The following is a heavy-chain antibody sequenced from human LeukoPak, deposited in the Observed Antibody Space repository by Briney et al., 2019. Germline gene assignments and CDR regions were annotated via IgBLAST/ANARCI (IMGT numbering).Heavy chain of an antibody. J-gene: IGHJ4*02. V-gene: IGHV4-59*01. D-gene: IGHD2-15*01. Sequence: SETLSLTCTVSGGSISSYYWSWIRQPPGKGLEWIGYIYYSGSTNYNPSLKSRVTISVDTSKNQFSLKLSSVTAADTAVYYCARQTQPSYCSGGSCLLYYFDYWGQGTLVTVSS. CDR3: ARQTQPSYCSGGSCLLYYFDY. CDR2: IYYSGST. CDR1: GGSISSYY.